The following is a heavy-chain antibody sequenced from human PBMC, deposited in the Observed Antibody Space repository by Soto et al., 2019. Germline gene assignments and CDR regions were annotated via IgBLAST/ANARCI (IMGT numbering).Heavy chain of an antibody. V-gene: IGHV1-58*01. CDR2: IVVGSGNT. Sequence: SVKVSCKASGFTFTSSAVQWVRQARGQRLEWIGWIVVGSGNTNYAQKFQERVTITRDMSTSTAYMELSSLRSEDTAVYYCAADTTRSYGSGSYYKFDYWGQGTLVTVSS. CDR3: AADTTRSYGSGSYYKFDY. CDR1: GFTFTSSA. J-gene: IGHJ4*02. D-gene: IGHD3-10*01.